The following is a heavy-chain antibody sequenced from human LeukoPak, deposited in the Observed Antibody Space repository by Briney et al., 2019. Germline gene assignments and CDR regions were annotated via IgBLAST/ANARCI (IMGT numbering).Heavy chain of an antibody. D-gene: IGHD5-18*01. J-gene: IGHJ3*01. CDR2: IYHSGST. V-gene: IGHV4-4*02. Sequence: SETLSLTCAVSGGSISSSNWWSWVRQPPGKGLEWIGEIYHSGSTNYNPSLKSRVTISVDKSKNQFSLKLRSVTAADTAVYYCASRFSYGFASDLWGQGTMVTVSS. CDR1: GGSISSSNW. CDR3: ASRFSYGFASDL.